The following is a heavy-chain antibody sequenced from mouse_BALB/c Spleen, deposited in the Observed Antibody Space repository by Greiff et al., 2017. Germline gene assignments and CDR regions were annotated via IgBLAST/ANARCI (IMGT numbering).Heavy chain of an antibody. CDR3: ARHHGAAWFAY. Sequence: EVMLVESGGGLVQPGGSLKLSCAASGFTFSSYTMSWVRQTPEKRLEWVAYISNGGGSTYYPDTVKGRFTISRDNAKNTLYLQMSSLKSEDTAMYYCARHHGAAWFAYWGQGTLVTVSA. V-gene: IGHV5-12-2*01. CDR1: GFTFSSYT. J-gene: IGHJ3*01. CDR2: ISNGGGST. D-gene: IGHD1-1*02.